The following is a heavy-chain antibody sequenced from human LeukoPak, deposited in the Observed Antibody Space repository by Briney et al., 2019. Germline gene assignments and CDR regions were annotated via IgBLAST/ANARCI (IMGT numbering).Heavy chain of an antibody. V-gene: IGHV3-23*01. Sequence: GGSLRLSCAASGFPFNAMNWVRQAPGKGLEWVSVIAGSDGFTQYADSVKGRFTISGDNSKNTVYLQMNRLRVEDTALYYCVRSLDYWGQGTLVTVSS. CDR2: IAGSDGFT. J-gene: IGHJ4*02. CDR3: VRSLDY. CDR1: GFPFNA.